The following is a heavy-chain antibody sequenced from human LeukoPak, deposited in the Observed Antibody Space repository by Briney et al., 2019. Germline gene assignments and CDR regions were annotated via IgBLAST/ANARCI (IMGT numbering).Heavy chain of an antibody. Sequence: GGSLRLSCAASGFSFSAYAMYWVRKAPGKGPEWVALIRYDGINKYYGDSVKGRFTISRDNSKNMLYLQMNSLRAEDTAVYYCVKTGSGWYGDYWGQGARVTVS. V-gene: IGHV3-30*02. CDR3: VKTGSGWYGDY. CDR1: GFSFSAYA. D-gene: IGHD6-13*01. CDR2: IRYDGINK. J-gene: IGHJ4*02.